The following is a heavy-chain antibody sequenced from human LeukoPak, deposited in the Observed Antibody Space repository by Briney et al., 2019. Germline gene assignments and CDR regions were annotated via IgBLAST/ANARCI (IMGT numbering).Heavy chain of an antibody. J-gene: IGHJ4*02. V-gene: IGHV3-30-3*01. CDR3: AKGIPYGDYTPTPLY. CDR1: GFTFSSYA. D-gene: IGHD4-17*01. CDR2: ISYDGSNK. Sequence: GGSLRLSCAASGFTFSSYAMHWVRQAPGKGLEWVAVISYDGSNKYYADSVKGRFTISRDNSKNTLYLQMNSLRAEDTAVYYCAKGIPYGDYTPTPLYWGQGTLVTVSS.